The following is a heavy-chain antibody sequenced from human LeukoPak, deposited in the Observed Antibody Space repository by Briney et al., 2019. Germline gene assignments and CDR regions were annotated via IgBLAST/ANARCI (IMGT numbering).Heavy chain of an antibody. CDR1: GGSISSFY. CDR2: IYYSGST. Sequence: SETLSLTCTVSGGSISSFYWSWIRQPPGKGLEWIGYIYYSGSTNYNPSLKSRVTISVDTSKNQFSLKLSSVTAADTAVYYCARDGIAAAGTAGFDYWGQGTLVTVSS. D-gene: IGHD6-13*01. J-gene: IGHJ4*02. V-gene: IGHV4-59*12. CDR3: ARDGIAAAGTAGFDY.